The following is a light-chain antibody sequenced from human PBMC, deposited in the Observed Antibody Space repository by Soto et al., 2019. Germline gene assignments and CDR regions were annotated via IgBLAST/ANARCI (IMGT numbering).Light chain of an antibody. V-gene: IGLV2-14*01. CDR2: EVT. J-gene: IGLJ3*02. Sequence: QPVLTQPASVSGSPGQSITISCTGSSTDVGVYNYVSWYQQHPGKAPKVMIYEVTNRPSGVSNRFSGSKSGDTASLTISGLQSEDEADYYCSSYTTSATLVFGGGTKLTVL. CDR1: STDVGVYNY. CDR3: SSYTTSATLV.